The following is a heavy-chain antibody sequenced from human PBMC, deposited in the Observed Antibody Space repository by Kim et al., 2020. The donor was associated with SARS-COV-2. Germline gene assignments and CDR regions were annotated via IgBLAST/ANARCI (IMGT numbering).Heavy chain of an antibody. CDR2: INHSGST. V-gene: IGHV4-34*01. CDR3: ARENSGYLYGIDD. CDR1: GGSFSGYY. J-gene: IGHJ6*02. Sequence: SETLSLTCAVYGGSFSGYYWSWIRQPPGKGLEWIGEINHSGSTNYNPSLKSRVTISVDTSKNQSFLKLSSVTAADTAVFYCARENSGYLYGIDDWGQGTT. D-gene: IGHD6-25*01.